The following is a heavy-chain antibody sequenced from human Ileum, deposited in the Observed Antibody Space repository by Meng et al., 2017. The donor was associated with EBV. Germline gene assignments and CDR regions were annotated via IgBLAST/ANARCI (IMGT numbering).Heavy chain of an antibody. CDR3: ARENSGGFSGCDY. CDR2: ITSSGHAV. J-gene: IGHJ4*02. Sequence: QVQLVESGGGLVKPGGSLRLSGEASGFTFSDYYMSWIRQAPGKGLEWISYITSSGHAVEYADSVKGRFTISRDNAKNSLYLQMNSLRAEDTAVYYCARENSGGFSGCDYWGQGTLVTVSS. CDR1: GFTFSDYY. V-gene: IGHV3-11*01. D-gene: IGHD5-12*01.